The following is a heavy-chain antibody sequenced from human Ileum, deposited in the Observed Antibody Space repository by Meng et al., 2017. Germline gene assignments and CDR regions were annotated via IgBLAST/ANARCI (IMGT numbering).Heavy chain of an antibody. J-gene: IGHJ4*02. CDR3: TGHIDY. V-gene: IGHV3-15*01. Sequence: VQLVGAGGGLVKPGGSLRLSCEGTGFTFTNAWMTWVRQVPGKRLEWVGRIKSKPDGETTDYAAPVKGRFIISRDDSKNTVYLQMNSLKTEDTAVYYCTGHIDYWGQGTLVTVSS. CDR1: GFTFTNAW. CDR2: IKSKPDGETT.